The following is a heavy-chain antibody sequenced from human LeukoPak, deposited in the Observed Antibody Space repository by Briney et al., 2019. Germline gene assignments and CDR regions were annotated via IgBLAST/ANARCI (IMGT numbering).Heavy chain of an antibody. CDR3: ARAYAYYFDY. CDR2: IYYSGST. J-gene: IGHJ4*02. V-gene: IGHV4-34*09. CDR1: GGSFSGYY. Sequence: KTSETLSLTCAVYGGSFSGYYWSWIRQPPGKGLEWIGYIYYSGSTYYNPSLKSRVTISVDTSKNQFSLKLSSVTAADTAVYYCARAYAYYFDYWGQGTLVTVSS. D-gene: IGHD4-17*01.